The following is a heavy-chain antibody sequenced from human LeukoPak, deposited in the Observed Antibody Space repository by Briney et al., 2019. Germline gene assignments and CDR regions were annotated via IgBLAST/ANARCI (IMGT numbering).Heavy chain of an antibody. CDR1: GYSFTNYW. D-gene: IGHD7-27*01. V-gene: IGHV5-10-1*01. J-gene: IGHJ5*02. Sequence: GESLKISCKGSGYSFTNYWISWVRQMPGKGLEWMGRIDPSDSYTKYSPSFQGHVTFSADKSICTAYLQWSSLEASDTAMYYCARRTGVEWFDPWGQGTLVTVSS. CDR3: ARRTGVEWFDP. CDR2: IDPSDSYT.